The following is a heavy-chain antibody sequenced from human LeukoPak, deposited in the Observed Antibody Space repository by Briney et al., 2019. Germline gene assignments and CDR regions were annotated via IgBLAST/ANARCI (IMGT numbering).Heavy chain of an antibody. J-gene: IGHJ4*02. CDR2: IYYSGST. V-gene: IGHV4-59*01. D-gene: IGHD1-1*01. Sequence: PSETLSLTCTVSGGSISSYYWSWIRQPPGKGLEWIGYIYYSGSTNYNPSLKSRVTISVETSKNEFSLKLRSVTAADTAVYYCARYVPVRTGTTRASFDYWGQGTLVTVSS. CDR3: ARYVPVRTGTTRASFDY. CDR1: GGSISSYY.